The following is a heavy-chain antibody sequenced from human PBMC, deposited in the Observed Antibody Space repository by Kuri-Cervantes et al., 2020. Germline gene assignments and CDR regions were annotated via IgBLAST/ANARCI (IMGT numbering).Heavy chain of an antibody. CDR3: ARSNGGYDS. Sequence: ETLSLTCAASGFTFSSYWMHWVRQAPGKGLVWVARINGDGGSTSYVDSVEGRFTVSRDNAKNTLYLQMNGLTAEDTAVYYCARSNGGYDSWGQGTLVTVSS. CDR1: GFTFSSYW. CDR2: INGDGGST. D-gene: IGHD2-8*01. V-gene: IGHV3-74*01. J-gene: IGHJ5*01.